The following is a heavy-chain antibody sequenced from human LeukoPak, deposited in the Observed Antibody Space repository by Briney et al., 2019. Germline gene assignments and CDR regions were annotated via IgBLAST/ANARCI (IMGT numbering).Heavy chain of an antibody. V-gene: IGHV1-3*01. CDR1: VDTFTSYA. J-gene: IGHJ5*02. D-gene: IGHD5-24*01. CDR2: INAGNGNT. CDR3: ARGKSRDYNWFDP. Sequence: ASVKVSCKASVDTFTSYAMHWVRQAPGQRLEWMGWINAGNGNTKYSQKFQGRVTITRDTSASTAYMELSSLRSEDTAVYYCARGKSRDYNWFDPWGQGTLVTVSS.